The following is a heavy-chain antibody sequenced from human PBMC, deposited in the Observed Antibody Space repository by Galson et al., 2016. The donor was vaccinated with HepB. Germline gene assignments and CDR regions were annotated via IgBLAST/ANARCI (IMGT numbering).Heavy chain of an antibody. CDR2: IYPQDSDT. D-gene: IGHD6-19*01. CDR3: VRRYISGFDCFDF. CDR1: GYTFDNYW. Sequence: QSGAEVKKAGESLKISCRGSGYTFDNYWIGWVRQLPGKGLEYMGMIYPQDSDTRYGPAFKGQVTISADRSITTAYLQWSSLKASATAIYYCVRRYISGFDCFDFWGQGTTVTVSP. V-gene: IGHV5-51*01. J-gene: IGHJ3*01.